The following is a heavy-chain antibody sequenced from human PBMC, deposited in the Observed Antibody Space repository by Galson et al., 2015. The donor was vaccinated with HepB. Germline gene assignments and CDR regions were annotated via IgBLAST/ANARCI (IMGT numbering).Heavy chain of an antibody. CDR1: GFTFSNYA. CDR3: AREDKPLSIVSVVDY. J-gene: IGHJ4*02. CDR2: IWYDGSNK. V-gene: IGHV3-33*08. Sequence: SLRLSCAASGFTFSNYAMHWVRQAPGKGLEWVAVIWYDGSNKYYADSVKGRFTISRDNSKNTLFLQMNSLRAEDTAVYYCAREDKPLSIVSVVDYWGQGTLVTVSS. D-gene: IGHD2-21*01.